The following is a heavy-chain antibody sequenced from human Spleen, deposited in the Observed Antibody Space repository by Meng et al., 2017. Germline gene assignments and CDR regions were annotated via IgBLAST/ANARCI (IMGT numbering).Heavy chain of an antibody. D-gene: IGHD3-10*01. Sequence: GESLKISCVASGFTFSSYTMNWVRQAPGKGLEWVSSISSSSSYIYCADSVKGRFTISRDNAENSLYLQMNSLRAEDTDTAVYYCAREGNGSGSYYNKYYYYGMDVWGQGTTVTVSS. CDR3: AREGNGSGSYYNKYYYYGMDV. V-gene: IGHV3-21*01. CDR2: ISSSSSYI. CDR1: GFTFSSYT. J-gene: IGHJ6*02.